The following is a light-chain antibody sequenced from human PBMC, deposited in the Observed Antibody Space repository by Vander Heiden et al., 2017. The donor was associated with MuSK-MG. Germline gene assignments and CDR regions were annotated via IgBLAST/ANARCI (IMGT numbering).Light chain of an antibody. CDR2: EAT. CDR3: CSYAGSNNLV. Sequence: SALTQPPSASGSPGQSVTISCTGTSSDVGSYNYVSWYQQHPGKAPKVIIYEATKRPSGVPDRFSGSKSGITASLTVSGLQAEDEADYFCCSYAGSNNLVFGTGTKVTVL. CDR1: SSDVGSYNY. J-gene: IGLJ1*01. V-gene: IGLV2-8*01.